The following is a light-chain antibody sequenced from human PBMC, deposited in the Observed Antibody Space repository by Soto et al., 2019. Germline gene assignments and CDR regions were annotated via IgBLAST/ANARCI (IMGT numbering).Light chain of an antibody. CDR2: RAS. CDR3: QQYGSSPPYT. J-gene: IGKJ2*01. V-gene: IGKV3-20*01. Sequence: EIVLTQSPGTLSLSPGERATLSCRASQSVDSRYLAWYQQKPGQAPRLVIFRASSRGTGIPDRFSGSGSGTDFTLTISRLEPEDFAVYYCQQYGSSPPYTFGQGTKLEIK. CDR1: QSVDSRY.